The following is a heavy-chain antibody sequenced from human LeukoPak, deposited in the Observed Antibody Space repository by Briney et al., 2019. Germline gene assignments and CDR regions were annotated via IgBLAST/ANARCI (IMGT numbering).Heavy chain of an antibody. Sequence: PSETLSLTCAVSGDSISSGTYSCTWIRQPPGKGLEWIGFISHSGSTYYNPSLKSRVTMSVDRSENQFSLKLSSVTAADTAVYYCARGLIVPSTIFDYWGQGALVTVSS. CDR1: GDSISSGTYS. CDR2: ISHSGST. V-gene: IGHV4-30-2*01. CDR3: ARGLIVPSTIFDY. J-gene: IGHJ4*02. D-gene: IGHD2-2*02.